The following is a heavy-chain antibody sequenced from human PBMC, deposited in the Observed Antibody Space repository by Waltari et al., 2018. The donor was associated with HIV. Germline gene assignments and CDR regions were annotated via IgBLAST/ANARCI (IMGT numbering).Heavy chain of an antibody. CDR3: ARGASGWSPGY. CDR2: ISYYGDNK. D-gene: IGHD6-19*01. CDR1: GFTFSSYG. V-gene: IGHV3-30*03. Sequence: QVQLVESGGGVVPPGRSLRLSCAASGFTFSSYGMHWVRQAPGKGLEWVTVISYYGDNKYYADSVKGRFTISRDNSKNTLYLQMNSLRPEDTAVYYCARGASGWSPGYWGQGTLVTVSS. J-gene: IGHJ4*02.